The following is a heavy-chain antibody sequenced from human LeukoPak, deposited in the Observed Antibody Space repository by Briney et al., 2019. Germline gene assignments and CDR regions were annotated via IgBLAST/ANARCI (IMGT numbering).Heavy chain of an antibody. Sequence: GASVKVSCKASGYTFTSYYMHWVRQAPGQGLEWKGIINPSGGNTSYAQKFQGRVTMTRDTSTSTVYMELSSLRSEDTAVYYCARDGSAILVRYDSSGIRYWGQGTLVTVSS. CDR1: GYTFTSYY. CDR2: INPSGGNT. V-gene: IGHV1-46*01. J-gene: IGHJ4*02. CDR3: ARDGSAILVRYDSSGIRY. D-gene: IGHD3-22*01.